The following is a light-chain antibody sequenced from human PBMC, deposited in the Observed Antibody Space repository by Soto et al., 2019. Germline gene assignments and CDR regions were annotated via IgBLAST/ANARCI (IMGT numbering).Light chain of an antibody. CDR1: QNLRSS. J-gene: IGKJ3*01. CDR2: GAS. CDR3: QQYGRSATFT. V-gene: IGKV3-15*01. Sequence: VTREPPAILSVSKGERAILSCRASQNLRSSLAWYQQKPGQAPRLLIYGASTRATGIPARFSGSVSGTDFTPTISRLEPEDFAVYYCQQYGRSATFTLGPGSMVDVK.